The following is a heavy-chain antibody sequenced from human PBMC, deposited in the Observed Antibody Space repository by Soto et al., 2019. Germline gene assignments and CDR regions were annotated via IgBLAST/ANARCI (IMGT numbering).Heavy chain of an antibody. CDR1: GFTFSSHA. Sequence: EVQLLESGGGLVQPGGALRLSCAASGFTFSSHAMSWVRQAPGKGLEWLSSISGGAEGAYYADSVKGRFTISRDNSKNTLYLPMNSLRAEDTVVYYCARDLWWYLHWGQGTLVTVSS. CDR3: ARDLWWYLH. V-gene: IGHV3-23*01. D-gene: IGHD2-15*01. CDR2: ISGGAEGA. J-gene: IGHJ4*02.